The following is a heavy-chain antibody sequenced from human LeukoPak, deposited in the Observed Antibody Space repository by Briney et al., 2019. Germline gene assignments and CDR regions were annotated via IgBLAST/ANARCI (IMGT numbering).Heavy chain of an antibody. Sequence: SDTLSLTFTVSGGPISSYDWSWIRQPPGKGLEWIGYIYYMGSTNYNPSLKSRVTISVATSKNQFSLKLSYVTAADTAVYYCARGSWAQMATIPFDYWGQATLVTVCS. V-gene: IGHV4-59*07. CDR3: ARGSWAQMATIPFDY. CDR1: GGPISSYD. CDR2: IYYMGST. D-gene: IGHD5-24*01. J-gene: IGHJ4*02.